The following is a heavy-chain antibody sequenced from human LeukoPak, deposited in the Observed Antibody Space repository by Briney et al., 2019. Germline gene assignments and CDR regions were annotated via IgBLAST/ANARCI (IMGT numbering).Heavy chain of an antibody. Sequence: SETPSLTCTVSGGSISSYYWSWIRQPAGKGLEWIGRIYTSGSTNYNPSLKSRVTMSVDTSKNQFSLKLSSVTAADTAVYCCARDPRVRGVIGYFQHWGQGTLVTVSS. CDR2: IYTSGST. CDR1: GGSISSYY. V-gene: IGHV4-4*07. J-gene: IGHJ1*01. CDR3: ARDPRVRGVIGYFQH. D-gene: IGHD3-10*01.